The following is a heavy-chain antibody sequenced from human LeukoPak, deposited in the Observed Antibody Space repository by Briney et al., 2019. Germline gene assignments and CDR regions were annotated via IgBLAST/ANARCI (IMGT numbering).Heavy chain of an antibody. CDR3: ASYIVVVPAALVYYMDV. V-gene: IGHV4-39*01. J-gene: IGHJ6*03. D-gene: IGHD2-2*01. Sequence: SETLSLTCTVSGGSISSSSYYWGWIRQPPGKGLEWIGSIYYSGSTYYNPSLESRVTISVDTSKNQFSLKLSSVTAADTAVYYCASYIVVVPAALVYYMDVWGKGTTVTVSS. CDR1: GGSISSSSYY. CDR2: IYYSGST.